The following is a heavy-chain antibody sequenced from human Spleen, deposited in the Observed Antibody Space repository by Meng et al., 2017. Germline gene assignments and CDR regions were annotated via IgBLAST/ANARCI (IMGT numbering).Heavy chain of an antibody. CDR3: ARSPIDKYDLSALPLDY. V-gene: IGHV3-7*01. Sequence: GESLKISCAASGFTFSSKWMSWVRQAPGKGLEWVANINQDGSKKYYVDSVEGRFTISRDNSKNTVFLQINSLRVEDTAVYYCARSPIDKYDLSALPLDYWGQGTLVTVSS. CDR1: GFTFSSKW. CDR2: INQDGSKK. J-gene: IGHJ4*02. D-gene: IGHD3-16*01.